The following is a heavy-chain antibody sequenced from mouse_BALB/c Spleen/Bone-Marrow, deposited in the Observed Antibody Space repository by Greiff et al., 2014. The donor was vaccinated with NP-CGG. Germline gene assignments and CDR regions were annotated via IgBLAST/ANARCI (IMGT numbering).Heavy chain of an antibody. CDR2: IYPGNRDT. CDR3: TRSGRYYFDY. Sequence: VQLKQSGTVLARPGASVKMSCKASGYTFTSYWVHWGKKRPGQGLEWIGAIYPGNRDTSYNQKFKGKAKLTTVTSTSTAYMELSSLTNEDSAVYYCTRSGRYYFDYWGQGTTLTVSS. D-gene: IGHD3-1*01. V-gene: IGHV1-5*01. CDR1: GYTFTSYW. J-gene: IGHJ2*01.